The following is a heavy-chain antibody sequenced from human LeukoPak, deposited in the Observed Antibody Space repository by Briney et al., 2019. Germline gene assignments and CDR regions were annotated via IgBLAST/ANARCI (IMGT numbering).Heavy chain of an antibody. D-gene: IGHD2-15*01. CDR1: GFTFSDYY. CDR3: ARGSGGPWYFDF. Sequence: GGSLRLSCAASGFTFSDYYMSWIRQAPGKGLEWVSYIRTDSSYTNYADSVKGRFTISRDNAKNSLYLQMNSLRAEDTAVYYCARGSGGPWYFDFWGQGTLVTVSS. CDR2: IRTDSSYT. J-gene: IGHJ4*02. V-gene: IGHV3-11*06.